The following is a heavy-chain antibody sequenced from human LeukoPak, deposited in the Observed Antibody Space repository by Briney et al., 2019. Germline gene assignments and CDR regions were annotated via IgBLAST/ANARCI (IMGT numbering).Heavy chain of an antibody. CDR3: ARGGYSSIPDAFDI. Sequence: SETLSLTCTVSGYSISSGYYWGWIRQPPGKGLEWIGSTYHSGSTYYNPSLKSRVTISVDTSKNQFSLKLSSVTAADTAVYYCARGGYSSIPDAFDIWGQGTMVTVSS. CDR1: GYSISSGYY. CDR2: TYHSGST. V-gene: IGHV4-38-2*02. J-gene: IGHJ3*02. D-gene: IGHD6-13*01.